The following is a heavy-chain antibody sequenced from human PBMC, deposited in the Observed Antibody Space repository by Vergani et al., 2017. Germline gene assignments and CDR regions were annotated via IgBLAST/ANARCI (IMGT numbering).Heavy chain of an antibody. Sequence: VQLVESGGGVVQPGRSLRLSCAASGFTFSSYSMNWVRQAPGKGLEWVSYISSSSSTIYYADSVKGRFTISRDNSKNTLYLQMNSLRAEDTAVYYCAKAQTSVAGRQYYFDYWGQGTLVTVSS. CDR1: GFTFSSYS. J-gene: IGHJ4*02. V-gene: IGHV3-48*01. D-gene: IGHD6-19*01. CDR2: ISSSSSTI. CDR3: AKAQTSVAGRQYYFDY.